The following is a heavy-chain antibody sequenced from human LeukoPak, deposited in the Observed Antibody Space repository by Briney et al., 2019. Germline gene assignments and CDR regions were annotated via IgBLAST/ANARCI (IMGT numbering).Heavy chain of an antibody. CDR2: FSSSGRYI. Sequence: SGGSLRLSCAASGFTLSSYTMNWVRQAPGKGLEWVSSFSSSGRYIYYVDSVKGRFTISRDNSKNTLYLQMNSLRAEDTAVYYCAKVNEVKNWGYSYGSGFDYWGQGTLVTVSS. V-gene: IGHV3-21*01. CDR1: GFTLSSYT. CDR3: AKVNEVKNWGYSYGSGFDY. D-gene: IGHD5-18*01. J-gene: IGHJ4*02.